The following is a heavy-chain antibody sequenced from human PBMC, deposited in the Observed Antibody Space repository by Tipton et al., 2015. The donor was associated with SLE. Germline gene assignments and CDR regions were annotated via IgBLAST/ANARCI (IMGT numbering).Heavy chain of an antibody. CDR2: INHSGST. CDR3: ARGLTQSPDY. Sequence: TLSLTCAVYGGSFSGYYWSWIRQPPGKGLEWIGEINHSGSTNYNPSLKSRVTISVDTSKNQFSLKLSSVTAADTAVYYCARGLTQSPDYWGQGTLVTVSS. CDR1: GGSFSGYY. D-gene: IGHD2-15*01. J-gene: IGHJ4*02. V-gene: IGHV4-34*01.